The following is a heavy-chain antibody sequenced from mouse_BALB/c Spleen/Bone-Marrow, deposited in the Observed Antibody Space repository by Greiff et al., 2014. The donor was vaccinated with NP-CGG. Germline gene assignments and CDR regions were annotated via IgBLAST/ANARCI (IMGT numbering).Heavy chain of an antibody. D-gene: IGHD1-1*01. J-gene: IGHJ3*01. V-gene: IGHV14-3*02. CDR3: ASYYYGSSSFAY. CDR2: IDPANGNT. Sequence: VQLQQSGAEIVKPGASVKLSCTASGFNIKDTYMHWVKQRPEQGLEWIGRIDPANGNTKYDPKFQGKATVTADTSSNTAYLQLSSLTSEDTAVYYCASYYYGSSSFAYWGQGTLVTVSA. CDR1: GFNIKDTY.